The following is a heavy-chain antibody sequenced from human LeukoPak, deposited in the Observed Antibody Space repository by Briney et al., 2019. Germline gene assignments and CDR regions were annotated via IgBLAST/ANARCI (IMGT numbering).Heavy chain of an antibody. J-gene: IGHJ4*02. V-gene: IGHV4-61*01. CDR3: AREYSAFDY. Sequence: SETLSLTCTVSGDPISSHSDYRWPWIRQSPQKGLERIGYIYYTGSTNYNPSLRSRLTISVDTSMNQFSLRLTAVTAADTAVYYCAREYSAFDYWGQGALVTVSS. D-gene: IGHD4-11*01. CDR1: GDPISSHSDY. CDR2: IYYTGST.